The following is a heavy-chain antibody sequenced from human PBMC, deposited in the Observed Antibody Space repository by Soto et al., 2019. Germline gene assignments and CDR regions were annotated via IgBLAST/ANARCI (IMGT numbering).Heavy chain of an antibody. CDR2: INPFDGSR. CDR1: GYIFTSYY. V-gene: IGHV1-46*03. D-gene: IGHD3-10*01. CDR3: SRVDPGETSPFDH. J-gene: IGHJ4*02. Sequence: QVQLVQSGAEVKKPGASVKVSCKASGYIFTSYYIHWVRQAPGQGLEWMGWINPFDGSRMFAQSFQGWVTMTRDSSTSTVYMEVSSLRSEDTAVYYCSRVDPGETSPFDHWGQGTLVTVSS.